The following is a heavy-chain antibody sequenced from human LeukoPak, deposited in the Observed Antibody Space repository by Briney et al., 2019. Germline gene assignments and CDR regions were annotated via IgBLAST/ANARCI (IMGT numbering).Heavy chain of an antibody. CDR1: GYTFTNNF. V-gene: IGHV1-2*02. D-gene: IGHD4-23*01. CDR2: INPNSGGT. J-gene: IGHJ6*03. CDR3: ARDPTVVNYYYYYYMDV. Sequence: ASVKVSCKASGYTFTNNFMHWVRQAPGQGLEWMGWINPNSGGTNYAQKFQGRVTMTRDTSISTAYMELSRLRSDDTAVYYCARDPTVVNYYYYYYMDVWGKGTTVTVSS.